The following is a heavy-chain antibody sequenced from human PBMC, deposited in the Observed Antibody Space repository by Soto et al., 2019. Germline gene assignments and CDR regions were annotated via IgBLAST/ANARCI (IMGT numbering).Heavy chain of an antibody. V-gene: IGHV4-4*02. CDR2: IFHDGNT. J-gene: IGHJ6*01. CDR3: AKIPFYYYAMDV. Sequence: XXTLSLPFAVCGVAISSNNWSTWVRQPPGKGLEWIGEIFHDGNTNYNPSLKSRVTISVDKSNNQLSLQLSSVTAADTAVYYCAKIPFYYYAMDVWGQGTTVTVSS. CDR1: GVAISSNNW. D-gene: IGHD2-21*01.